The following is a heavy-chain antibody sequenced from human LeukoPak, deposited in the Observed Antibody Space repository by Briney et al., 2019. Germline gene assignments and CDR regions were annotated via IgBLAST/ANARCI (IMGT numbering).Heavy chain of an antibody. CDR1: GGSISSSTYY. CDR3: ARGPLYYDILTGYSTYGMDV. V-gene: IGHV4-39*07. D-gene: IGHD3-9*01. Sequence: SETLSLTCTVSGGSISSSTYYWGWIRQPPGKGLEWIGEINHSGSTNYNPSLKSRVTISVDTSKNQFSLKLSSVTAADTAVYYCARGPLYYDILTGYSTYGMDVWGQGTTVTVSS. CDR2: INHSGST. J-gene: IGHJ6*02.